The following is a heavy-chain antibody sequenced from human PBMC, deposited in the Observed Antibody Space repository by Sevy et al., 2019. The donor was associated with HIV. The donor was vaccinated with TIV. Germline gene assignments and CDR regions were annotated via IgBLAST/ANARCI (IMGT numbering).Heavy chain of an antibody. CDR3: AAGDTAFLADLDF. V-gene: IGHV3-23*01. CDR2: ISASDSST. J-gene: IGHJ4*02. D-gene: IGHD5-18*01. CDR1: GFSISTHA. Sequence: GGSLRLSCGASGFSISTHAMNWVRQAPGRGLEWISGISASDSSTHYGDSVKGRFTISRDNSKNTVHLQMNSLRAEDTALYYGAAGDTAFLADLDFWGQGTLVTVSS.